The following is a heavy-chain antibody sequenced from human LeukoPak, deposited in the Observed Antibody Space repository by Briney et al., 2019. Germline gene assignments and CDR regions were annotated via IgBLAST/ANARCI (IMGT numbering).Heavy chain of an antibody. D-gene: IGHD2-2*01. CDR1: GYTLTELS. J-gene: IGHJ4*02. CDR3: ATEGRSTRRLRWGVESSGARSNKYYFDY. Sequence: ASVKVSCKVSGYTLTELSMHWVRQAPGKGLEWMGGFDPEDGETIYAQKFQGRVTMTEDTSTDTAYMELSSLRSEDTAVYYCATEGRSTRRLRWGVESSGARSNKYYFDYWGQGTLVTVAS. CDR2: FDPEDGET. V-gene: IGHV1-24*01.